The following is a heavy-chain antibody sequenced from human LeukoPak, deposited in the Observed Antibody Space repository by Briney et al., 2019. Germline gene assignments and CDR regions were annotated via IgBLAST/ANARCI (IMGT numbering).Heavy chain of an antibody. Sequence: GGSLRLSCTASGFTFSTSSMNWVRQTPGKGLEWISYIRGSSTTIYYADSVKGRFTISRDIGRNSLYLQMNDLRAEDTGVYFCARDARSHCGTDACYGPYFDYWGQGSLVTVSS. V-gene: IGHV3-48*01. J-gene: IGHJ4*02. CDR3: ARDARSHCGTDACYGPYFDY. CDR2: IRGSSTTI. CDR1: GFTFSTSS. D-gene: IGHD2-2*01.